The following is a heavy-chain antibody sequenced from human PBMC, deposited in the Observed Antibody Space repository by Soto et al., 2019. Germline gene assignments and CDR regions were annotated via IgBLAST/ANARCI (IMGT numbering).Heavy chain of an antibody. CDR3: ARSIDGSGSYYTYGMDV. D-gene: IGHD3-10*01. V-gene: IGHV1-46*01. CDR1: GYTFTSYY. Sequence: GASVKVSCKASGYTFTSYYMHWVRQAPGQGLEWMGIINPSGGSTSYAQKFQGRVTMTRDTSTSTVYMELSSLRSEDTAVYYCARSIDGSGSYYTYGMDVWGQGTTGTVSS. J-gene: IGHJ6*02. CDR2: INPSGGST.